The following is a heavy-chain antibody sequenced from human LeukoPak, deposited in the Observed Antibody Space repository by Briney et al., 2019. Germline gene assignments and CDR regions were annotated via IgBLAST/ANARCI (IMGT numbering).Heavy chain of an antibody. CDR2: IYHSGST. J-gene: IGHJ4*02. V-gene: IGHV4-4*02. CDR3: ARGSKAGSLDY. CDR1: GGSISSGDYY. Sequence: SETLSLTCTVSGGSISSGDYYWSWVRQPPGKGLEWIGEIYHSGSTNYNPSLKSRVTISVDKSKNQFSLKLSSVTAADTAVYYCARGSKAGSLDYWGQGTLVTVSS.